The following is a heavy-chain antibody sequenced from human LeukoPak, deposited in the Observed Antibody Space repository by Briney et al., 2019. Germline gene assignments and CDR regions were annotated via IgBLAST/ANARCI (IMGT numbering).Heavy chain of an antibody. D-gene: IGHD3-10*02. CDR2: IYYSGNT. V-gene: IGHV4-59*01. CDR3: ARSTGSTMFIDY. CDR1: GGSISPYY. J-gene: IGHJ4*02. Sequence: SETLSLTCTVSGGSISPYYWSWIRQPPGKGLEWLGYIYYSGNTDYNPSLKSRVAISVDTSKNQFSLELSSVTAADTAVYYCARSTGSTMFIDYWGQGTLVTVSS.